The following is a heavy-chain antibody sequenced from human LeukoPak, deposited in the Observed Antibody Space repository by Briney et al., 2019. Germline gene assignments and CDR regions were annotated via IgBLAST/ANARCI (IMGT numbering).Heavy chain of an antibody. J-gene: IGHJ4*02. Sequence: SETLSLTCAVYGGSFSGYYWSWIRQPPGKGLEWIGEINHSGSTNYNPSLKSRVTISVDTSKNQFSLKLSSVTAADTAVYYCARVQYGDFVFDYWGQGTLVTVSS. D-gene: IGHD4-17*01. CDR1: GGSFSGYY. CDR2: INHSGST. V-gene: IGHV4-34*01. CDR3: ARVQYGDFVFDY.